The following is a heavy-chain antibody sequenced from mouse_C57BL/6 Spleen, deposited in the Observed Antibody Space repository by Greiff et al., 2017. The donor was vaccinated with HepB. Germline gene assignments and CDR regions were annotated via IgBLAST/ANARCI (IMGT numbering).Heavy chain of an antibody. CDR1: GFNIKDYY. J-gene: IGHJ3*01. CDR3: TTPSTGTWFAY. V-gene: IGHV14-1*01. D-gene: IGHD4-1*02. CDR2: IDHEDGDT. Sequence: EVQLQQSGAELVRPGASVKLSCTASGFNIKDYYMHWVKQRPEQGLEWIGRIDHEDGDTEYAPKFQGKATMTADTSSNTAYLQLSSLTSEDTAVYYCTTPSTGTWFAYWGQGTLVTVSA.